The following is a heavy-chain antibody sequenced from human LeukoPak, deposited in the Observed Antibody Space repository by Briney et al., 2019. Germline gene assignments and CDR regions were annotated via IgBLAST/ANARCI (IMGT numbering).Heavy chain of an antibody. CDR1: GYTFTSYA. CDR2: INTNTGNP. V-gene: IGHV7-4-1*02. Sequence: GASVKVSCKASGYTFTSYAMNWVRQAPGQGLEWMGWINTNTGNPTYAQGFTGRFVFSLDTSVSTAYLQISGLKAEDTAVYYCARAGVRTPDRWWYDSWGQGTLVTVSS. CDR3: ARAGVRTPDRWWYDS. J-gene: IGHJ5*02. D-gene: IGHD2-15*01.